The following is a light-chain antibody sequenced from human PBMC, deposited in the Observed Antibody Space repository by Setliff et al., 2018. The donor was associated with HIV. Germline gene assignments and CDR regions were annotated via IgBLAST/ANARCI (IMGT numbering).Light chain of an antibody. CDR1: SSDVGAYNF. J-gene: IGLJ1*01. CDR3: SSFTTSRKFG. Sequence: QSVLTQPASVSESPGQSITISCTGTSSDVGAYNFVSWYQQYPGKAPQLMIYDVFGRPSGVSHRFSGSKSGNTASLTISGLRPEDEADYYCSSFTTSRKFGFGTGTKV. CDR2: DVF. V-gene: IGLV2-14*03.